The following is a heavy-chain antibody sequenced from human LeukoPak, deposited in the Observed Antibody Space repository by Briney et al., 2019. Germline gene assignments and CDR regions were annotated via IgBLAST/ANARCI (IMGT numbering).Heavy chain of an antibody. CDR1: GYSISSSNW. D-gene: IGHD4-17*01. CDR3: ARFNYDYGDYFED. J-gene: IGHJ4*02. CDR2: IYYSGSI. V-gene: IGHV4-28*05. Sequence: SDTLSLTCAVSGYSISSSNWWGWIRQPPGKGLEWIGYIYYSGSIYYNPSLKSRVTMSVDTSKNQFSLKLSSVTAEDTAVYYCARFNYDYGDYFEDWGQGTLVTVSS.